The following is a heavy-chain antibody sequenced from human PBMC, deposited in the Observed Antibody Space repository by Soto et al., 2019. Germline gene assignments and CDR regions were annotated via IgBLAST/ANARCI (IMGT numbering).Heavy chain of an antibody. CDR2: ISSSGSTI. Sequence: QVQLVESGGGLVKPGGSLRLSCAASGFTFSDYYMSWIRQAPGKGLEWVSYISSSGSTIYYADSVKGRFTISRDNAKNSLYLQINSLRAEDTAVYYCSRRLATAVVVLAAPFFDYWGQGTLVTVSS. D-gene: IGHD2-2*01. CDR1: GFTFSDYY. J-gene: IGHJ4*02. CDR3: SRRLATAVVVLAAPFFDY. V-gene: IGHV3-11*01.